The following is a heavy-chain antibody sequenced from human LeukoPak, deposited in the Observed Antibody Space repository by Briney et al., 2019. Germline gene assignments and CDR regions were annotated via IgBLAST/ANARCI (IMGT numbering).Heavy chain of an antibody. J-gene: IGHJ4*02. D-gene: IGHD6-6*01. Sequence: GVSLRLSCAASGCTFDDYSMHWVREVPGKGLEWVLGISWNSGNIEYADSVKGRFTISGDNAKKSLFLQMNSLRAEDTALYYCARDPSYSSSFPYFDYWGQGVLVTVSS. CDR2: ISWNSGNI. CDR1: GCTFDDYS. V-gene: IGHV3-9*01. CDR3: ARDPSYSSSFPYFDY.